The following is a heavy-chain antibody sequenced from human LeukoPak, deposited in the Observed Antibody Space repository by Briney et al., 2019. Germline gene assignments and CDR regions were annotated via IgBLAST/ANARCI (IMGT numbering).Heavy chain of an antibody. D-gene: IGHD2-15*01. CDR2: INSDGSST. V-gene: IGHV3-74*01. J-gene: IGHJ4*02. CDR3: ATPPKGISCYHFDC. CDR1: GFTFSNYW. Sequence: GGSLRLSCAASGFTFSNYWMHWVRQAPGKGLVWVSCINSDGSSTNYADSVKGRFTISRDNAKNTLYLQMNSLRAEDTAVYYCATPPKGISCYHFDCWDPGTPVTVSS.